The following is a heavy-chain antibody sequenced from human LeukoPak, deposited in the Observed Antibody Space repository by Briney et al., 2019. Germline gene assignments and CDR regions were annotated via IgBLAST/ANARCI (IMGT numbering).Heavy chain of an antibody. CDR3: ARGLSGNTFYLYC. CDR2: IKQDRSEK. D-gene: IGHD1-26*01. CDR1: GFTPCRYW. Sequence: EGSLRLSCAASGFTPCRYWMSCVRQAPGRGLEWGANIKQDRSEKHFVDSVKGRFTISIDKTKNSRYREMSSLRAEERAMYYCARGLSGNTFYLYCCGEGTLVTVSS. V-gene: IGHV3-7*01. J-gene: IGHJ4*02.